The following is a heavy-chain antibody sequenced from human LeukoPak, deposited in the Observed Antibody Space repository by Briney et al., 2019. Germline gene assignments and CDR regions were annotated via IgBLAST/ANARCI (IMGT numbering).Heavy chain of an antibody. D-gene: IGHD1-26*01. CDR2: IYYSGST. CDR3: AILSGSLFRGNYYYYYYMDV. CDR1: GGSISSSSYY. V-gene: IGHV4-39*01. J-gene: IGHJ6*03. Sequence: PSETLSLTCTVSGGSISSSSYYWGWIRQPPGKGLEWIGSIYYSGSTYYNPSLKSRVTISVDTSKNQLSLKLSSVTAADTAVYYCAILSGSLFRGNYYYYYYMDVWGKGTTVTVSS.